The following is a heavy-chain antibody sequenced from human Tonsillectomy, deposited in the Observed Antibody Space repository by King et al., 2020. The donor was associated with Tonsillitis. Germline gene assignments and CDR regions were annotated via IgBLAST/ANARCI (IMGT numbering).Heavy chain of an antibody. Sequence: VQLVESGGGVVQPGRSLRLSCAASGFTFSTYGMHWVRQAPGKGLEWVAVISYDGSNKYYADSVKGRFTISRDNSKNTLYLQMDSLRVEDTAVYYCAKDYSSLLSVGETSNGFHIWGQGTMVPVSS. V-gene: IGHV3-30*18. J-gene: IGHJ3*02. D-gene: IGHD3-10*01. CDR3: AKDYSSLLSVGETSNGFHI. CDR1: GFTFSTYG. CDR2: ISYDGSNK.